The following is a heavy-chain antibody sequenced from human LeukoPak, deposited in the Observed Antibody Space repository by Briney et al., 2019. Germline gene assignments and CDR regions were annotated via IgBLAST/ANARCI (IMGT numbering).Heavy chain of an antibody. CDR2: IKEDGSEK. Sequence: PGGSLRLSCAASGFTFSSNWMTWVRQAPGKGLEWVANIKEDGSEKYYVDSVKGRFTISRDNAKNSLYLQMNSLRAEDTAVYYCARDLWDRGASYVHWGQGTLVTVSS. CDR3: ARDLWDRGASYVH. V-gene: IGHV3-7*01. D-gene: IGHD4/OR15-4a*01. CDR1: GFTFSSNW. J-gene: IGHJ4*02.